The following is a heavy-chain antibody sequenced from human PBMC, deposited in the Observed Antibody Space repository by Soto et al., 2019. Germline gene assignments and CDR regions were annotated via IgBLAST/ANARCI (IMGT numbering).Heavy chain of an antibody. CDR2: ISSSSSTI. Sequence: EVQLVESGGCLVQPGGSLRLSCAASGFTFRSNSMNWVRQAPGKGLEWVSYISSSSSTIYYADSVKGRFTISRDNAKNALYLQLNSLRDEDTAVYYCARSTYYYDSSNYYGYWGQGTLVTVSS. CDR1: GFTFRSNS. D-gene: IGHD3-22*01. J-gene: IGHJ4*02. CDR3: ARSTYYYDSSNYYGY. V-gene: IGHV3-48*02.